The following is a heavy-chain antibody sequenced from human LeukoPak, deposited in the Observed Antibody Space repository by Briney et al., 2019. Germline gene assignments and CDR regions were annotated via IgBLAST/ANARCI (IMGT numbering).Heavy chain of an antibody. CDR1: GFTLSSYS. Sequence: SGGSLRLSCAASGFTLSSYSMNWVRQAPGKGLEWVSSISSSSSYIYYADSVKGRFTISRDNAKNSLYLQMNSLRAEDTAVYYCARPDDYGDSHDAFDIWGQGTMVTVSS. CDR3: ARPDDYGDSHDAFDI. V-gene: IGHV3-21*01. D-gene: IGHD4-17*01. J-gene: IGHJ3*02. CDR2: ISSSSSYI.